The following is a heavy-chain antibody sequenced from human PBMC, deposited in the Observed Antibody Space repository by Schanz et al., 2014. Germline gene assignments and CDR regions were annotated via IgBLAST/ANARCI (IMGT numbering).Heavy chain of an antibody. CDR1: RFTVTNAW. CDR3: ARNRGSGGQNWYFDL. V-gene: IGHV3-23*01. CDR2: ISDSGDTA. Sequence: EVHLLESGGGLVEPGGSLTLSCAASRFTVTNAWMSWVRQAPGKGLEWVSLISDSGDTAYYADSVKGRFTISRDNSKNSLYLQMNILRAEDTAVYYCARNRGSGGQNWYFDLWGRGTLVTVSS. J-gene: IGHJ2*01. D-gene: IGHD1-26*01.